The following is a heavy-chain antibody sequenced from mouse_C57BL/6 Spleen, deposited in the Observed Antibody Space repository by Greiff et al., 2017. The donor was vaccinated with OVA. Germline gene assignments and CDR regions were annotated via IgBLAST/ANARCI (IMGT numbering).Heavy chain of an antibody. V-gene: IGHV2-9-1*01. D-gene: IGHD1-1*01. CDR1: GFSLTSYA. J-gene: IGHJ4*01. Sequence: QVQLQQSGPGLVAPSQSLSITCTVSGFSLTSYAISWVRQPPGQGLEWLGVIWPGGGANYNSALKSRLSISKDNSKSQVFLKMNSLQTDDTARYYCARNYDYAMDYWGQGTSVTVSS. CDR2: IWPGGGA. CDR3: ARNYDYAMDY.